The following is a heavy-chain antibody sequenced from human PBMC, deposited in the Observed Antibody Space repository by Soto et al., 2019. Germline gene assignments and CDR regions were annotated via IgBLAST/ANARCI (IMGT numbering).Heavy chain of an antibody. Sequence: GASVKVSCKASGGTFSSYAISWVRQAPGQGLEWMGGIIPIFGTANYAQKFQGRVTITADESTSTAYMELSSLRSEDTAVYYCARELSAAGPLTIEHYYYGMDVWGQGTTVTV. CDR2: IIPIFGTA. D-gene: IGHD6-13*01. CDR1: GGTFSSYA. CDR3: ARELSAAGPLTIEHYYYGMDV. V-gene: IGHV1-69*13. J-gene: IGHJ6*02.